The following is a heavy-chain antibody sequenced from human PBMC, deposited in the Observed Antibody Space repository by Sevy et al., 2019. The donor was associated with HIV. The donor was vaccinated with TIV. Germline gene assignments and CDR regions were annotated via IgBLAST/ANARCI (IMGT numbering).Heavy chain of an antibody. J-gene: IGHJ4*02. CDR1: DDSFSRSSYY. CDR3: ARQKDYNGSGSYYSPLDH. V-gene: IGHV4-39*01. CDR2: IYYTGSP. Sequence: SETLSLTCTVSDDSFSRSSYYWGWIRQPPGKGLEWIGSIYYTGSPTYNPSLKSRVTISVDTSKNQFPLKLNSVTAADTAVYYCARQKDYNGSGSYYSPLDHWGQGTLVTVSS. D-gene: IGHD3-10*01.